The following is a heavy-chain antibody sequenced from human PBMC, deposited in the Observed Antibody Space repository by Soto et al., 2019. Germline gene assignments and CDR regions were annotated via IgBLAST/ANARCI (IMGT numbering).Heavy chain of an antibody. J-gene: IGHJ3*02. Sequence: QVQLQESGPGLVKPSETLSLTCTVSGGSISSYYWSWIRQPPGKGLEWIGYIYYSGSTNYNPSLNNRVTKSVDTSMNQFSLKLSSVTAAYTAVYYCASSIYDILTGYSGAFDIWGQGTMVTVSS. CDR3: ASSIYDILTGYSGAFDI. D-gene: IGHD3-9*01. V-gene: IGHV4-59*08. CDR2: IYYSGST. CDR1: GGSISSYY.